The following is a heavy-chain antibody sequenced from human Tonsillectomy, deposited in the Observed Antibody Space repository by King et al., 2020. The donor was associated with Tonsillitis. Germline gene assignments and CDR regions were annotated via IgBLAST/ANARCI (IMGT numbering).Heavy chain of an antibody. D-gene: IGHD2-21*02. CDR2: ISSSSSYI. J-gene: IGHJ1*01. CDR3: ARDPVYCGGDCYPHAEYFQH. V-gene: IGHV3-21*01. Sequence: VQLVESGGGLVKPGGSLRLSCAASGFTFSSYSMNWVRQAPGKGLEWVSSISSSSSYIYYADSVKGRFTISRDNAKNSLYLQMNSLRAEDTAVYYCARDPVYCGGDCYPHAEYFQHWGQGTLVTVSS. CDR1: GFTFSSYS.